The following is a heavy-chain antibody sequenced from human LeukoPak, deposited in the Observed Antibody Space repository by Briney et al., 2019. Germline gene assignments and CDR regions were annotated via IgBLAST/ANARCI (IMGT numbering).Heavy chain of an antibody. CDR1: GFTFSNYE. V-gene: IGHV3-48*03. J-gene: IGHJ4*02. Sequence: GGSLSLSCAASGFTFSNYEMNWVRQAPGKGLEWVSYISSGGSTIYYADSVKGRFTISRDNAKNTLYLQMNSLRVEDTAVYYCARDRDYGGNFFGYWGQGTLVTVSS. CDR3: ARDRDYGGNFFGY. D-gene: IGHD4-23*01. CDR2: ISSGGSTI.